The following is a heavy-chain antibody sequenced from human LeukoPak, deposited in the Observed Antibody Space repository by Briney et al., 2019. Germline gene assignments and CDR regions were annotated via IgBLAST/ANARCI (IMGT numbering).Heavy chain of an antibody. J-gene: IGHJ4*02. V-gene: IGHV4-39*01. CDR1: GGSISSSSYY. D-gene: IGHD3-3*01. Sequence: PSETLSLTCTVSGGSISSSSYYWGWIRQPPGKGLEWIGSIYYSGSTYYNPSLKSRVIISVDTSKNQFSLKLSSVTAADTAVYYCARRWDFWSGLYFDYWGQGTLVTVSS. CDR2: IYYSGST. CDR3: ARRWDFWSGLYFDY.